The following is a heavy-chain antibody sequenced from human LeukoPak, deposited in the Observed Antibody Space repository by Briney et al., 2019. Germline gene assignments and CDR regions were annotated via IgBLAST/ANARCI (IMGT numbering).Heavy chain of an antibody. CDR3: VRLKIKVAGPYGIDV. V-gene: IGHV3-48*03. J-gene: IGHJ6*02. D-gene: IGHD6-19*01. CDR2: ISSSGSTM. Sequence: PGGSLRLSCAASGFTFSSYDMNWVRQAPGKGLEWVAYISSSGSTMYYADSVKGRFTISRDNAKNSLYLQMNSLRAEDTAVYYCVRLKIKVAGPYGIDVWGQGTTVTVSS. CDR1: GFTFSSYD.